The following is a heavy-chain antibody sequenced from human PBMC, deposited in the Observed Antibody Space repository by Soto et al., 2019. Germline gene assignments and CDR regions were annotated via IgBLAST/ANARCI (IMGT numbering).Heavy chain of an antibody. CDR1: GGSISSYY. CDR3: ARHNYGSGSTYFDY. CDR2: LYYSGST. D-gene: IGHD3-10*01. Sequence: QVQLQESGPGLVKPSETLSLTCTVSGGSISSYYWSWIRQPPGKGLEWIGYLYYSGSTNYNPSLKSRVTISVDTSKNHFSRKLNSMTAADTAVYYCARHNYGSGSTYFDYWGQGTLVTVSS. J-gene: IGHJ4*02. V-gene: IGHV4-59*08.